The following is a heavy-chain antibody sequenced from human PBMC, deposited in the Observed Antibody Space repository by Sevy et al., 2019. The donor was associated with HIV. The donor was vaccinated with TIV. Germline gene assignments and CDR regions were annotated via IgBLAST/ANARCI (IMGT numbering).Heavy chain of an antibody. CDR2: MTFDGSNQ. CDR3: AKVLNSQIHTDDTFDI. D-gene: IGHD3-9*01. CDR1: GFSLINYA. Sequence: GGSLRLSCKATGFSLINYAIHWVRQAPGKGLEWVAVMTFDGSNQYYADSVKGRFTISRDTSTNTVYLQMNSLRADDTDLYSCAKVLNSQIHTDDTFDIWGLGTMVTVSS. V-gene: IGHV3-33*03. J-gene: IGHJ3*02.